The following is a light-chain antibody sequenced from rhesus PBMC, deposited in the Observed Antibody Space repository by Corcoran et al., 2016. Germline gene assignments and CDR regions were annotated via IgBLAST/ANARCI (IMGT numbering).Light chain of an antibody. J-gene: IGKJ4*01. V-gene: IGKV3-24*04. CDR1: QSVSSY. Sequence: EIVMTQSPATLAWSPGERATLSCRASQSVSSYLAWYQQKPGQAPRLLIYGASGRATGIPDRFSGSGSGTEFTLTIRSLEPEDVGVYFCLQSSNWPLTFGGGTKVEIK. CDR2: GAS. CDR3: LQSSNWPLT.